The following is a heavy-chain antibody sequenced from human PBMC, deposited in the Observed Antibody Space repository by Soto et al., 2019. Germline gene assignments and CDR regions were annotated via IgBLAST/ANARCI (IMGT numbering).Heavy chain of an antibody. J-gene: IGHJ4*02. V-gene: IGHV4-59*02. CDR2: ISPSGST. D-gene: IGHD6-19*01. CDR1: GDSVSSYY. Sequence: SETLSLTCSVSGDSVSSYYWNCIRQPPGKGLEWIAYISPSGSTNYNPSLQSRVTISMDTSKNQLSLNLTSVTAADTAVYYCARDKGRPVAGYFDCWGQGAPVTVSS. CDR3: ARDKGRPVAGYFDC.